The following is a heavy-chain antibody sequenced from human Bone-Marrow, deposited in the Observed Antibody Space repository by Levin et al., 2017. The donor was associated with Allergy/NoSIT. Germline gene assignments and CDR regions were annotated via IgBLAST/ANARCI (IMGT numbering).Heavy chain of an antibody. CDR1: GGSISSGGYS. Sequence: ASETLSLTCAVSGGSISSGGYSWSWIRQPPGKGLEWIGYIYHSGSTYYNPSLKSRVTISMDRSKNHFSLNLTFVTAADTAVYFCSKSLWFGAYFDYWGQGTLVTVSS. V-gene: IGHV4-30-2*01. CDR3: SKSLWFGAYFDY. J-gene: IGHJ4*02. CDR2: IYHSGST. D-gene: IGHD3-10*01.